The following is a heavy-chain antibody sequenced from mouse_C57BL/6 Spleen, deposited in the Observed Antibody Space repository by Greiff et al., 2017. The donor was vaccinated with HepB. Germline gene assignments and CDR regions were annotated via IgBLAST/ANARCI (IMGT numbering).Heavy chain of an antibody. CDR3: ASGDDYEDYAMDY. D-gene: IGHD2-4*01. V-gene: IGHV1-82*01. CDR1: GYAFSSSW. CDR2: IYPGDGDT. Sequence: VQGVESGPELVKPGASVKISCKASGYAFSSSWMNWVKQRPGKGLEWIGRIYPGDGDTNYNGKFKGKATLTADKSSSTAYMQLSSLTSEDSAVYFCASGDDYEDYAMDYWGQGTSVTVSS. J-gene: IGHJ4*01.